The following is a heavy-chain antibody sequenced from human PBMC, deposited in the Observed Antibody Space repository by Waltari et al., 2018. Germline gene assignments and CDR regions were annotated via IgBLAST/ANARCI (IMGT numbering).Heavy chain of an antibody. CDR2: ISWNSGSI. D-gene: IGHD3-22*01. CDR1: GFTFDDYA. CDR3: AKAGGKVTYECPDY. J-gene: IGHJ4*02. Sequence: EVQLVESGGGLVQPGRSLRLSCAASGFTFDDYAMHWVRQAPGKGLEWVSGISWNSGSIGYADSVKGRFTISRDNAKNSLYLQMNSLRAEDTALYYCAKAGGKVTYECPDYWGQGTLVTVSS. V-gene: IGHV3-9*01.